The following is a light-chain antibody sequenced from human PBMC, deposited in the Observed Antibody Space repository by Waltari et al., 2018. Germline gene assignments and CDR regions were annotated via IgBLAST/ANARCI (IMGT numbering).Light chain of an antibody. Sequence: SYVVTQAPSVSVAPGTTARITCGGNNIGSKSVNWYRQTPGQAPVLVMYYDKDRPSGIPERFSGSNSGNTATLIISRVEAGDEADYYCQVWDSNNDHWVFGGGTRLTV. CDR1: NIGSKS. CDR2: YDK. V-gene: IGLV3-21*04. CDR3: QVWDSNNDHWV. J-gene: IGLJ3*02.